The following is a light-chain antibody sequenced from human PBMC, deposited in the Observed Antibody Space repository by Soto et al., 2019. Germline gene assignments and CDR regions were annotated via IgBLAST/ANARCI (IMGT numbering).Light chain of an antibody. CDR1: QSVSSSY. CDR3: QQYGSSPPMYT. Sequence: EIMLTQSPGTLSLSPGERATLSCRAGQSVSSSYLAWYQQKPGQAPRLLIYGASSRATGIPDRFSGSGSGTDFTLTISRLEPEDFAVYYCQQYGSSPPMYTFGQGTKLEIK. V-gene: IGKV3-20*01. CDR2: GAS. J-gene: IGKJ2*01.